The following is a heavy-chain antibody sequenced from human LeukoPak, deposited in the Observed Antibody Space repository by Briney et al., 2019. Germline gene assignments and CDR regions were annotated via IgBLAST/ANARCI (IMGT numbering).Heavy chain of an antibody. J-gene: IGHJ4*02. CDR2: IWHAGSHK. Sequence: GRSLRLSCAASGFAFNTYAMHWVRQAPGQGLEWVALIWHAGSHKFYSNSVRGQFTISRDNSKNTVSLQMNNLRPEDTAVYHCVRVAYTSDWHFDYWGQGTLVTVSS. D-gene: IGHD6-19*01. V-gene: IGHV3-33*01. CDR3: VRVAYTSDWHFDY. CDR1: GFAFNTYA.